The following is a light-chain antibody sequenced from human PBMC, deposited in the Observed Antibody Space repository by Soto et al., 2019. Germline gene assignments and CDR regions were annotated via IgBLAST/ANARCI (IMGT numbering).Light chain of an antibody. J-gene: IGLJ3*02. CDR3: AAWDDSLNGWV. CDR2: GNI. Sequence: QSVLTQPPSVSGAPGQRVTISCTGSSSNIGAGYDVHWYQQRPGTAPKLLIFGNINRPSGVPDRFSGSRSGTSGSLAISGLQSEDEADYYCAAWDDSLNGWVFGGGTKLTVL. V-gene: IGLV1-40*01. CDR1: SSNIGAGYD.